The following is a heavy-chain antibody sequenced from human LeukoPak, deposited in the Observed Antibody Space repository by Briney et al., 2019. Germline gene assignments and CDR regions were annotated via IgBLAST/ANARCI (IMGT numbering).Heavy chain of an antibody. CDR1: GGSISSSY. CDR2: IYYSGST. V-gene: IGHV4-59*01. J-gene: IGHJ4*02. Sequence: SETLSLTCTVSGGSISSSYWSWIRQPPGKGLEWIGYIYYSGSTNYNPSPKSRVTMSLDTSKTQFSLNLSSATAADTALYYCARAVITFGAPVAKGFDCWGRGTLVTVSS. CDR3: ARAVITFGAPVAKGFDC. D-gene: IGHD3-16*01.